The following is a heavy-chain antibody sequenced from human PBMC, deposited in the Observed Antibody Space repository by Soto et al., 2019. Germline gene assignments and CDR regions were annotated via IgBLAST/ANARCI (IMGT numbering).Heavy chain of an antibody. CDR2: LYTRGTT. Sequence: SETLSLTCSVSGASISNFYWSWIRQSAGKGLEWIGRLYTRGTTDYNPSLKSRVTMSIDTSKNRVSLSLTSVTAADTAVYYCAKGGTYYFDSWGQGIVVTVSS. D-gene: IGHD3-16*01. CDR3: AKGGTYYFDS. CDR1: GASISNFY. V-gene: IGHV4-4*07. J-gene: IGHJ4*02.